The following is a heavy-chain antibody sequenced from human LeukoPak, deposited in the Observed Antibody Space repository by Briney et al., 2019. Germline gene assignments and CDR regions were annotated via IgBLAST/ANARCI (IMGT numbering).Heavy chain of an antibody. CDR1: GGSFSGYY. CDR3: ARGSWPIDY. D-gene: IGHD5-12*01. CDR2: INHSGST. V-gene: IGHV4-34*01. J-gene: IGHJ4*02. Sequence: SETLSLTCAVYGGSFSGYYWSWIRQPPGKGLEWIGEINHSGSTNHNPSLKSRVTISVDTSKNQFSLKLSSVTAADTAVYYCARGSWPIDYWGQGTLVTVSS.